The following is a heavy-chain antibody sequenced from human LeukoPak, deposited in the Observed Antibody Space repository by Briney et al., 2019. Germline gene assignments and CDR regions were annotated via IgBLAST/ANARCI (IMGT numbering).Heavy chain of an antibody. J-gene: IGHJ4*02. V-gene: IGHV4-34*01. Sequence: SETLSLTCAVYGGSFSGYYWSWIRQPPGKGLEWIGEINHSGSTNYNPSLKSRVTISVDTSKNQFSLKLSSVTAADTAVYYCARGLDYDILTGYFDYWGQGTLVTVSS. CDR3: ARGLDYDILTGYFDY. CDR2: INHSGST. D-gene: IGHD3-9*01. CDR1: GGSFSGYY.